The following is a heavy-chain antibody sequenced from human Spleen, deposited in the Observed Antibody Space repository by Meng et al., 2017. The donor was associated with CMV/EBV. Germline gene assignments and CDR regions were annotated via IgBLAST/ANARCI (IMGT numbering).Heavy chain of an antibody. CDR3: ARVRSRYNWNDDAF. J-gene: IGHJ4*02. CDR2: IAPSTGAT. D-gene: IGHD1-20*01. Sequence: ASGYTFTDYSIHWVRQAPGQGLEWMGCIAPSTGATNYAQKFQVRVTMTRDTSITTSYMELSSLTSDDTAVYFCARVRSRYNWNDDAFWGQGTLVTVSS. CDR1: GYTFTDYS. V-gene: IGHV1-2*02.